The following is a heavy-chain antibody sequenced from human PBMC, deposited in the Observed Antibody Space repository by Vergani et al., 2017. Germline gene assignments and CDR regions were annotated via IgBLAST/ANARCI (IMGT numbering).Heavy chain of an antibody. J-gene: IGHJ1*01. CDR3: AKESSSWYGNGYFQH. D-gene: IGHD6-13*01. V-gene: IGHV3-23*04. Sequence: EVQLVESGGGVVRPGGSLRLSCAASGFTFDDYGMSWVRQAPGKGLEWVSAISGSGGSTYYADSVKGRFTISRDNSKNTLYLQMNSLRAEDTAVYYCAKESSSWYGNGYFQHWGQGTLVTVSS. CDR2: ISGSGGST. CDR1: GFTFDDYG.